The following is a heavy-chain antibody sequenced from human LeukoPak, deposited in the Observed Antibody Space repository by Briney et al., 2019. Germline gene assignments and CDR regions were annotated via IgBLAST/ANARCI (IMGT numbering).Heavy chain of an antibody. D-gene: IGHD3-3*01. Sequence: GGSLRLSCVASGFTFGKYWMSWVRQAPGKGLEWVANIKLDGSEKNYVDSVKGRFTISRVNTKNSLYLQMNSLRAEDTAVFYCARDQYDTWSRRGNFDSWGQGTLVIVSS. J-gene: IGHJ4*02. CDR2: IKLDGSEK. CDR3: ARDQYDTWSRRGNFDS. V-gene: IGHV3-7*03. CDR1: GFTFGKYW.